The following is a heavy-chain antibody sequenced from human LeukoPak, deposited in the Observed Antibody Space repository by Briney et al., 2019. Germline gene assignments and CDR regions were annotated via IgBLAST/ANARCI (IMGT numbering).Heavy chain of an antibody. V-gene: IGHV4-34*01. J-gene: IGHJ4*02. CDR1: GGSFSGYY. CDR2: INHSGST. D-gene: IGHD6-19*01. Sequence: SETLSLTCAVYGGSFSGYYWSWIRQPPGKGLEWIGEINHSGSTNYNPSLKSRVTISVDTSKNQFSLKLSSVTAADTAVYYCARGRVYSSGRFGYWGQGTLVTVSS. CDR3: ARGRVYSSGRFGY.